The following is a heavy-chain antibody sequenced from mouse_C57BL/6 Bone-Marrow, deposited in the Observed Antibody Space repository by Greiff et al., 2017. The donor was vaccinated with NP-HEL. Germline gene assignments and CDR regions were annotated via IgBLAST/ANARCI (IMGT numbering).Heavy chain of an antibody. V-gene: IGHV3-6*01. Sequence: EVQRVESGPGLVKPSQSLSLTCSVTGYSITSGYYWNWIRQFPGNKLEWMGYISYDGSNNYNPSLKNRISITRDTSKNQFFLKLNSVTTEDTATYYCARGGQGRFAYWGQGTLVTVSA. CDR3: ARGGQGRFAY. CDR1: GYSITSGYY. J-gene: IGHJ3*01. CDR2: ISYDGSN. D-gene: IGHD3-3*01.